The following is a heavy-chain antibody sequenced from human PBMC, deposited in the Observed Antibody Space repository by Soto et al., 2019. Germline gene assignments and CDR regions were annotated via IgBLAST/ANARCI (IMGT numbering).Heavy chain of an antibody. CDR3: TGTLISAGSLSVFDI. Sequence: GALRLSCAASRFSVFSNYRTWVRQAPGRGLDWVSSTYSGGNTYYADSVKGRFTISRDNSKNTLYLQMNRLRAEDTAVYYCTGTLISAGSLSVFDIWGQGTMVTVSS. J-gene: IGHJ3*02. CDR2: TYSGGNT. CDR1: RFSVFSNY. D-gene: IGHD6-13*01. V-gene: IGHV3-66*01.